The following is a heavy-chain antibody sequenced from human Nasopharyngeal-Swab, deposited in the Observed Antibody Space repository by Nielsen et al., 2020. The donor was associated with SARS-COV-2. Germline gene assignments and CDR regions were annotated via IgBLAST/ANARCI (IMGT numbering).Heavy chain of an antibody. CDR3: ARGRYNWNVNNWFDP. J-gene: IGHJ5*02. V-gene: IGHV3-74*01. Sequence: GGSLRLSCAASGFTFSSHWMHWVRQAPGKGLVWVSRINSDGSSTSYADSVKGRFTISRDNAKNTLYLQMNSLRAEDTAVYYCARGRYNWNVNNWFDPWGQGTLVTVSS. CDR1: GFTFSSHW. D-gene: IGHD1-20*01. CDR2: INSDGSST.